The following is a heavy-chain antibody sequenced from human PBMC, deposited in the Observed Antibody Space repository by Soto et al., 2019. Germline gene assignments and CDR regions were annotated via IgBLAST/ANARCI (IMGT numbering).Heavy chain of an antibody. J-gene: IGHJ4*02. CDR2: ISGSGGSA. CDR3: AKVSDYDDILTGLH. D-gene: IGHD3-9*01. CDR1: GFTFSSYA. Sequence: EVQLLESGGGLVQPGGSLRISCAASGFTFSSYAMSWVRQAPGKGLECLSTISGSGGSAYYADSVKGRFTITRDNSKNTLHLQMNSLRAEDTAVYYCAKVSDYDDILTGLHWGQGTLVTVSA. V-gene: IGHV3-23*01.